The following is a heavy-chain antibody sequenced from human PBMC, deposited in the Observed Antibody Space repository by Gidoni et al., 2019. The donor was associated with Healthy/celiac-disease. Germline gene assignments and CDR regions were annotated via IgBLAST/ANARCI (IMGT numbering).Heavy chain of an antibody. CDR1: GGSFSGSY. J-gene: IGHJ6*02. Sequence: QVQLQQWGAGLLKPSETLSLTCAVYGGSFSGSYLIWIRQPPGKGLEWIGEINHSGSTNYNPSLKSRVTISVDTSKNQFSLKLSSVTAADTAVYYCARGRGIVVVPAAIDPAYYYGMDVWGQGTTVTVSS. V-gene: IGHV4-34*01. CDR2: INHSGST. CDR3: ARGRGIVVVPAAIDPAYYYGMDV. D-gene: IGHD2-2*01.